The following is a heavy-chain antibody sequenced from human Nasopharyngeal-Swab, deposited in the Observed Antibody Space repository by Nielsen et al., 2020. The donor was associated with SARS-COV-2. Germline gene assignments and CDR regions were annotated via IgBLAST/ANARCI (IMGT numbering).Heavy chain of an antibody. J-gene: IGHJ4*02. D-gene: IGHD6-6*01. CDR1: GFTFSSYA. Sequence: GGSLRLSCAASGFTFSSYAMHWVRQAPGKGLEWVAVISYDGSNKYYADSVKGRFTISRDNSKNTLYLQMNSLRAEDTAVYYCIVSSIAARGPYYFDYWGQGTLVTASS. CDR3: IVSSIAARGPYYFDY. CDR2: ISYDGSNK. V-gene: IGHV3-30*04.